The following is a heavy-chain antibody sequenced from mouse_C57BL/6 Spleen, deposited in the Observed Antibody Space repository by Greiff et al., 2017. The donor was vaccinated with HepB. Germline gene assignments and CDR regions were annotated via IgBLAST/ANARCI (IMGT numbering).Heavy chain of an antibody. CDR2: IDPEDGDT. V-gene: IGHV14-1*01. D-gene: IGHD2-3*01. CDR1: GFNIKDYY. Sequence: EVQLQQSGAELVRPGASVKLSCTASGFNIKDYYMHWVKQRPEQGLEWIGRIDPEDGDTEYAPKFQGKATMTADTSSNTAYLQLSSLTSEDTAVYYCTTEGVYDGYPYWYFDVWGTGTTVTVSS. J-gene: IGHJ1*03. CDR3: TTEGVYDGYPYWYFDV.